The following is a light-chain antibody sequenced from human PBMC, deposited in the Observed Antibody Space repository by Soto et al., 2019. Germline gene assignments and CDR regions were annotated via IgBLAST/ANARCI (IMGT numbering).Light chain of an antibody. CDR1: QSVTTN. Sequence: EIVMTQSPATLSVSPGERVTFSCRASQSVTTNLGWYQHKPGQTPRLLIYGASTGATGIPARFSGSGSGTEFTLTINSLQSEDFAIYYCQQYDNSPVTFGGGTKVEIK. V-gene: IGKV3-15*01. J-gene: IGKJ4*01. CDR2: GAS. CDR3: QQYDNSPVT.